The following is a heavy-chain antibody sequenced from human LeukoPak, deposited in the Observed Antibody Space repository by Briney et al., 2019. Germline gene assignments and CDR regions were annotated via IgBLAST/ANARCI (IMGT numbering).Heavy chain of an antibody. CDR3: SLLAVASPQDY. V-gene: IGHV3-48*03. Sequence: GGSLRLSCAASGFTFSTYEMHWVRQAPGKGLEWVSDISSSGSTVYYADSVKGRFTTSRDNAKNFLYLQMHSLRAEDTAVYYCSLLAVASPQDYWGQGTPVTVSS. D-gene: IGHD6-19*01. CDR2: ISSSGSTV. J-gene: IGHJ4*02. CDR1: GFTFSTYE.